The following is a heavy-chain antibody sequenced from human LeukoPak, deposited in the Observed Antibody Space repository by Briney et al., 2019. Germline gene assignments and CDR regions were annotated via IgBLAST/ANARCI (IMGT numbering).Heavy chain of an antibody. V-gene: IGHV3-23*01. CDR2: IGTSGATT. Sequence: PGGSLRLSFLTSGFTFSTYVMSWVRKFPGKGLEWLSSIGTSGATTTYADSVKGRFTISRDNSENTLYLQMNSLRVEDTAEYYCARIERCDYWGQGTLVTVSS. CDR1: GFTFSTYV. CDR3: ARIERCDY. J-gene: IGHJ4*02.